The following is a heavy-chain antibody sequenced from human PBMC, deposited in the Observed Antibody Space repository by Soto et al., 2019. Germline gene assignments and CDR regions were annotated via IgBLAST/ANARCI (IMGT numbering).Heavy chain of an antibody. Sequence: ASVKVSCKASGYTFTSYGISWVRQAPGQGLEWMGWISAYNGNTNYAQKLQGRVTMTTDTSTSTAYMELRSLRSDDTAVYYCARVRWQQLVLGAPDYWGQGTLVTVS. J-gene: IGHJ4*02. V-gene: IGHV1-18*01. D-gene: IGHD6-13*01. CDR2: ISAYNGNT. CDR1: GYTFTSYG. CDR3: ARVRWQQLVLGAPDY.